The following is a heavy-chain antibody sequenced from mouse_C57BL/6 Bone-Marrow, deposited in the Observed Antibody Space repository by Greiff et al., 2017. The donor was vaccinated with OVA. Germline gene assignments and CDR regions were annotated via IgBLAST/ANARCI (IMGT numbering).Heavy chain of an antibody. D-gene: IGHD1-1*01. V-gene: IGHV1-19*01. CDR3: ARRRLREFTY. CDR1: GYTFTDYY. CDR2: INPYNGGT. J-gene: IGHJ3*01. Sequence: VQLQQSGPVLVKPGASVKMSCKASGYTFTDYYMNWVKQSHGKSLEWIGVINPYNGGTSYNQKFKGKATLTVDKSSSTAYMELNSLTSEDSAVYYCARRRLREFTYWGQATLVTVSA.